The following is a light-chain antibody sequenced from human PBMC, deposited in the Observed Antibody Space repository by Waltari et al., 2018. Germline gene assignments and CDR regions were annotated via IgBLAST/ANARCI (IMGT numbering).Light chain of an antibody. J-gene: IGKJ2*01. CDR2: LGS. Sequence: DIVMTQSPLSLPVTPGESAYISCRSSQSLPHLNGYTYLDWYVRKPGQSPQLLIYLGSTRASGVPDRFTGSGSGADFALIISRVEAEDVGVYYCMQALQSPYTFGQGTKLEIK. CDR1: QSLPHLNGYTY. V-gene: IGKV2-28*01. CDR3: MQALQSPYT.